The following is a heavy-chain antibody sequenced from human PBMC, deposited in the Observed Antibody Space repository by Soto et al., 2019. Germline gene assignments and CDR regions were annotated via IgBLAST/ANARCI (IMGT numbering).Heavy chain of an antibody. D-gene: IGHD1-26*01. V-gene: IGHV1-69*01. CDR2: IIPIFGTA. J-gene: IGHJ4*02. CDR1: GGTFSSYA. Sequence: QVQLVQSGAEVKKPGSSVKVSCKASGGTFSSYAISWVRQAPGQGLEWMGGIIPIFGTANYAQKFQGRVTITADESTSTAYMARSSLRSEDTAVYYCARSHSGSYFPLFYWGQGTLVTVSS. CDR3: ARSHSGSYFPLFY.